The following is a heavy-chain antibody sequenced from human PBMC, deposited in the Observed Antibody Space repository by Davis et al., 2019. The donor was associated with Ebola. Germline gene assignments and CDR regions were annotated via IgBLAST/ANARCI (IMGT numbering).Heavy chain of an antibody. J-gene: IGHJ4*02. D-gene: IGHD3-22*01. Sequence: GESLKISCAASGFTFSSYWMSWVRQAPGKGLEWVANIKQDGSEKYYVDSVKGRFTISRDNAKNSLYLQMNSLRAEDTAVYYCARDPRVVVIPHWGQGTLVTVSS. CDR3: ARDPRVVVIPH. V-gene: IGHV3-7*01. CDR2: IKQDGSEK. CDR1: GFTFSSYW.